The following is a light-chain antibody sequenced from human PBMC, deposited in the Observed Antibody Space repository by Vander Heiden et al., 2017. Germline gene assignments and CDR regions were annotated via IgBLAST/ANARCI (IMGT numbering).Light chain of an antibody. CDR3: QTWGAGIQV. CDR2: LNSDGSH. V-gene: IGLV4-69*01. Sequence: QLVLTQSPSASASLGASVKITCTVSSGHSSYAIAWHQQQPEKGPRYLMKLNSDGSHSKGDGIPDRFSGSSSGAERYLTISSLQSEDEADYYCQTWGAGIQVFGGGTKLTVL. J-gene: IGLJ3*02. CDR1: SGHSSYA.